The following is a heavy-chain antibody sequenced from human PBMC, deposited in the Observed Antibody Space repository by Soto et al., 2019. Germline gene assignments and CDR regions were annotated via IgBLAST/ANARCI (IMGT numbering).Heavy chain of an antibody. J-gene: IGHJ4*02. V-gene: IGHV3-33*01. CDR2: IWYDGSNK. Sequence: QVQLVESGGGVVQPGRSLRLSCAASGFTFSSYGMHWVRQAPGKGLEWVAVIWYDGSNKYYADSVKGRFTISRDNSKKSLCQQMNRLSAEDTAVYCCARQDGGHQGLDYGRQGTLVTVSS. CDR1: GFTFSSYG. CDR3: ARQDGGHQGLDY. D-gene: IGHD2-15*01.